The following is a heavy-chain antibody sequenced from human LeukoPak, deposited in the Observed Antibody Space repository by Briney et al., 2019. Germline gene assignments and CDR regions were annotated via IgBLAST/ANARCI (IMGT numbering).Heavy chain of an antibody. V-gene: IGHV3-30-3*01. CDR3: AKDKSDSWHYFDY. D-gene: IGHD2-15*01. CDR2: IAFDGSNK. CDR1: GFTFSRYA. J-gene: IGHJ4*02. Sequence: GGSLRLSCTASGFTFSRYAMHWLRQAPGKGLEWVAVIAFDGSNKYPADSLKGRFTISRDNSKNTLYLQVNSLRAEDTAVYYCAKDKSDSWHYFDYWGQGTLVTVSS.